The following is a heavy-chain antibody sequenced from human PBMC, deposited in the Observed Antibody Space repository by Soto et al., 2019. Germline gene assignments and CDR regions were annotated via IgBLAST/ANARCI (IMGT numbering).Heavy chain of an antibody. D-gene: IGHD6-19*01. CDR1: GFTFSSYA. CDR2: ISYDGSNK. V-gene: IGHV3-30-3*01. CDR3: ARDKSPYSSGWHNRHFDY. J-gene: IGHJ4*02. Sequence: QVQLVESGGGVVQPGRSLRLSCAASGFTFSSYAMHWVRQAPGKGLEWVAVISYDGSNKYYADSVKGRFTISRDNSKNTLDLQMNRLRAEDTAGYYCARDKSPYSSGWHNRHFDYWGQGTLVTVSS.